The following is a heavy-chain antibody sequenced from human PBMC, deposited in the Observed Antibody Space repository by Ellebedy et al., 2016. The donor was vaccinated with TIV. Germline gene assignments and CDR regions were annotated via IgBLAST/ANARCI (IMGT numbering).Heavy chain of an antibody. Sequence: PGGSLRLSCAASGFTFNSYSMNWVRQAPGKGLEWVSYISSGSISRYYADSVKGRFTISRDNSKNTLYLQMNSLRAEDTAVYYCARDLHDPGYCSGCHWFDPWGQGTLVTVSS. V-gene: IGHV3-48*01. CDR1: GFTFNSYS. J-gene: IGHJ5*02. CDR3: ARDLHDPGYCSGCHWFDP. D-gene: IGHD2-15*01. CDR2: ISSGSISR.